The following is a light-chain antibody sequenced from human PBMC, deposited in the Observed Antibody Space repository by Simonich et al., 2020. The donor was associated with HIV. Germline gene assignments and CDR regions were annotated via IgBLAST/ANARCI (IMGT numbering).Light chain of an antibody. CDR1: SSDVGGYNY. CDR3: SSYTSSSTFDVV. CDR2: DVS. V-gene: IGLV2-14*01. Sequence: QSALTQPASVSGSPGQSITFSCTGTSSDVGGYNYVSWYQQHPGKPPKLMIYDVSKRPSGVSNRFSGSKSGNTASRTISGLQAEDEADYYCSSYTSSSTFDVVFGGGTKLTVL. J-gene: IGLJ2*01.